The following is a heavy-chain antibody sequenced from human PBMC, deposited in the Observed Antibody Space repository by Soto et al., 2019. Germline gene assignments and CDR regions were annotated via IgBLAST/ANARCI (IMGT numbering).Heavy chain of an antibody. CDR3: ARGQYSSSKGEHYGMDV. CDR1: GGSFSGYY. Sequence: QVQLQQWGAGLLKPSETLSLTCAVYGGSFSGYYWSWIRQPPGKGLEWIGEINHSGSTNYNPSLKSRVTISVDTSKNQFSLKLSSVTAADTAVYYCARGQYSSSKGEHYGMDVWGQGTTVTVSS. V-gene: IGHV4-34*01. J-gene: IGHJ6*02. D-gene: IGHD6-6*01. CDR2: INHSGST.